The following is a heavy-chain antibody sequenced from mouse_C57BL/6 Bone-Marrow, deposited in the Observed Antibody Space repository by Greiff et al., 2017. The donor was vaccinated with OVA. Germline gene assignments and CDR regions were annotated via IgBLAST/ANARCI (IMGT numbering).Heavy chain of an antibody. CDR1: GFTFSDYY. CDR2: ITYDGSST. Sequence: EVKLMESAGGLVQPGSSMKLSCTASGFTFSDYYMAWVRQVPEKGLEWVANITYDGSSTYYLESLKSRFIISRDNAKNILYLQMSSLKSEDTATYYCARDGAVLYWYFDVWGTGTTVTVSS. CDR3: ARDGAVLYWYFDV. J-gene: IGHJ1*03. V-gene: IGHV5-16*01.